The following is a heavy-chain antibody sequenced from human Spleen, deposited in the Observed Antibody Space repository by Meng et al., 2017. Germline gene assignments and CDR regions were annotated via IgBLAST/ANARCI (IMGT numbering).Heavy chain of an antibody. CDR1: GGSITSGRYF. J-gene: IGHJ5*02. V-gene: IGHV4-31*03. Sequence: QVQLQESGPSLVNPSQTLSLTCTVSGGSITSGRYFWTWIRQLPGKGLEWIGYIYYSGSSYYNPSLKNRATISVDTSMNQFSLKLSSVTAADTAVYYCARVVVSTIQGNWFDPWGQGTLVTVSS. CDR3: ARVVVSTIQGNWFDP. D-gene: IGHD5/OR15-5a*01. CDR2: IYYSGSS.